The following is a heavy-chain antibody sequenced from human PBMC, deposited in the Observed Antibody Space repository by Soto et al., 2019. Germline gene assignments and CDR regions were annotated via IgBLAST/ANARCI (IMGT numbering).Heavy chain of an antibody. J-gene: IGHJ6*02. CDR3: ARERSYGMDV. CDR1: GFTFSSYS. CDR2: ISSSSSYI. Sequence: EVQLVESGGGLVKPGGSLRLSCAASGFTFSSYSMNWVRQAPGKGLEWVSPISSSSSYIYYADSVKGRFTISRDNAKNSLYLQMNSLRAEDTAVYYCARERSYGMDVWGQGTTVTVSS. D-gene: IGHD3-10*01. V-gene: IGHV3-21*01.